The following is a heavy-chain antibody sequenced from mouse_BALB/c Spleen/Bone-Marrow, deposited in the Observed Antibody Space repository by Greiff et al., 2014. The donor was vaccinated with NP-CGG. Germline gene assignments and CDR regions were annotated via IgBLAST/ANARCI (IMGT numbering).Heavy chain of an antibody. CDR2: INPSTGYT. D-gene: IGHD2-4*01. V-gene: IGHV1-7*01. Sequence: QVQLKQSGAELAKPGASVKMSCKASGYTFTSYWMHWVKQRPGQGLEWIGYINPSTGYTEYNQKFKDKATLTADKSSSTAYMQRSARTAEASAVYYGERSATMIFAYWGQGTLVTVSA. J-gene: IGHJ3*01. CDR1: GYTFTSYW. CDR3: ERSATMIFAY.